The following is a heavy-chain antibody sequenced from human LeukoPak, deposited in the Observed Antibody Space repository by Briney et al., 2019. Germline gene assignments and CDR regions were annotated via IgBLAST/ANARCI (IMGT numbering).Heavy chain of an antibody. CDR2: IYHNGNS. D-gene: IGHD5-24*01. J-gene: IGHJ4*02. CDR1: GDSFNEYY. V-gene: IGHV4-59*01. CDR3: ARDGGLQSHFDY. Sequence: PSETLSLTCSVFGDSFNEYYWNWVRQPPGKGLQWIGYIYHNGNSNYNPSLTGRLTISVDTAKNQFSLKLTSVTAADTAVYYCARDGGLQSHFDYWGQGALVTVSS.